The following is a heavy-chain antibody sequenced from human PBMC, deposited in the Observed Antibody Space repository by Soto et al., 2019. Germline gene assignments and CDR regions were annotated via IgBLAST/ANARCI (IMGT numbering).Heavy chain of an antibody. CDR1: GGSVSSGDYY. V-gene: IGHV4-31*03. J-gene: IGHJ6*02. CDR2: IYYSVNT. CDR3: ARDRAYDYGMDV. D-gene: IGHD2-2*01. Sequence: PSETLSLTCTVSGGSVSSGDYYWSWIRQHPGRGLEWIGYIYYSVNTYYNPSLKSRVTISVDTSKNQFSLKLSSATAADTAVYYCARDRAYDYGMDVWGQGTTVTVSS.